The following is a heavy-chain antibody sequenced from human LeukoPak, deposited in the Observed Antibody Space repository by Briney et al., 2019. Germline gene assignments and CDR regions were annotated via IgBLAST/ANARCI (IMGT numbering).Heavy chain of an antibody. CDR2: IYYSGNT. CDR3: ARGPGPGVAAAGTKNWFDP. V-gene: IGHV4-34*01. J-gene: IGHJ5*02. D-gene: IGHD6-13*01. Sequence: PSETLSLTCAVYGGSFSGYYWGWIRQTPGKGLEWIGSIYYSGNTYYNPSLRSRVTISVDTSKNQFSLKLSSVTAADTAVFYCARGPGPGVAAAGTKNWFDPWGQGTLVTVSS. CDR1: GGSFSGYY.